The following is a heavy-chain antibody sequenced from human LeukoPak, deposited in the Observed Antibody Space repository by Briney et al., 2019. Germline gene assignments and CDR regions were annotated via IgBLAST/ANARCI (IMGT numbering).Heavy chain of an antibody. V-gene: IGHV3-23*01. CDR1: GFTFSSYA. D-gene: IGHD3-10*01. Sequence: PGGSLRLSRAASGFTFSSYAMSRVRQAPGKGLEWVSTINAAAGSTYYADSVKDRFTISRDNSKNTLYLQMSSLRAEDTAVYYCAKDWGYASGTYYTLWGQGTLVTVSS. J-gene: IGHJ4*02. CDR3: AKDWGYASGTYYTL. CDR2: INAAAGST.